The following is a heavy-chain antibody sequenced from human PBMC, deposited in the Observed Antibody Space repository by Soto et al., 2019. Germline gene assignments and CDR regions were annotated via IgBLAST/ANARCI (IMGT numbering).Heavy chain of an antibody. J-gene: IGHJ4*02. V-gene: IGHV3-33*08. Sequence: GGTLRLSFSASGFTFSDSGMEWVRQAPGKGLEWLAAIWYDGSDTYYGDFVKGRFTIFRDNSKNTLYLQMNSLRAEDTAVYYCASFLAVAGNHYWGQG. D-gene: IGHD6-19*01. CDR3: ASFLAVAGNHY. CDR1: GFTFSDSG. CDR2: IWYDGSDT.